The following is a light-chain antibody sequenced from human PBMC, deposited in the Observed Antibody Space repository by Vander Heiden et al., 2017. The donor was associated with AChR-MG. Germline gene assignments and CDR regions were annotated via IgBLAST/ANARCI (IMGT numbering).Light chain of an antibody. J-gene: IGKJ1*01. CDR2: GAV. Sequence: DIKMTQSPSTVSASAGERVIIPCRASPIISKWLAWYHQQPGRAPKLLIYGAVTLESGVPSRLSGSGSGTTFTLTISSLQPDDLGSYYCQQCSRYPWTFGQGTNVEIK. CDR1: PIISKW. V-gene: IGKV1-5*01. CDR3: QQCSRYPWT.